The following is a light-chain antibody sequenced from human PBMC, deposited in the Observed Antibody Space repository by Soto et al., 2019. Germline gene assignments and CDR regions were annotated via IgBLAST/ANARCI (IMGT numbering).Light chain of an antibody. Sequence: QLVLTQSPSASGTPGQKVTISCSGGRFNIGNNKVNWYQQLPGTAPKLLIYSDDQRPSGVPARFSGSESGTSASLAISGLQSGDEADYYCAAWDDSLNGPAFGGGTKLTVL. V-gene: IGLV1-44*01. CDR2: SDD. CDR1: RFNIGNNK. CDR3: AAWDDSLNGPA. J-gene: IGLJ2*01.